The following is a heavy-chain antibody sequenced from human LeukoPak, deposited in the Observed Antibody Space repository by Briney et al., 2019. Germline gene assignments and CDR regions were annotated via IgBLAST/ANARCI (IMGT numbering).Heavy chain of an antibody. CDR2: IYSGGST. CDR3: ARGVEPLAANTLAY. J-gene: IGHJ4*02. D-gene: IGHD1-14*01. CDR1: GFTVSSNY. Sequence: GGSLRLSCAASGFTVSSNYMSWVRQAPGKGLEWVSVIYSGGSTYYADSVKGRFTISRDNSKNTLYLQMNGLRAEDTAVYYCARGVEPLAANTLAYWGQGTLVTVSS. V-gene: IGHV3-53*01.